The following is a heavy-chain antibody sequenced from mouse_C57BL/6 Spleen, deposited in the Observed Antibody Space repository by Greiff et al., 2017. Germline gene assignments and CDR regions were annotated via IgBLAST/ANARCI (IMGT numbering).Heavy chain of an antibody. CDR1: GYTFTSYD. D-gene: IGHD3-2*02. CDR2: IYPRDGST. Sequence: QVQLKQSGPELVKPGASVKLSCKASGYTFTSYDINWVKQRPGQGLEWIGWIYPRDGSTKYNEKFKGKATLTVDTSSSTAYMELHSLTSEDSAVYFCARKGQLRLPSWFAYWGQGTLGTVSA. V-gene: IGHV1-85*01. J-gene: IGHJ3*01. CDR3: ARKGQLRLPSWFAY.